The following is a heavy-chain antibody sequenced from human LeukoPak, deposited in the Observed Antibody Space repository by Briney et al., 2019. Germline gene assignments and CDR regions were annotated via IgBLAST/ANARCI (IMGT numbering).Heavy chain of an antibody. CDR3: ARVRVSEDGFEY. CDR1: GFTYSSYW. J-gene: IGHJ4*02. CDR2: INQDGSET. V-gene: IGHV3-7*01. D-gene: IGHD5/OR15-5a*01. Sequence: PGGSLRLSCAASGFTYSSYWMIWVRQAPGKGLEWVANINQDGSETYYVDSVRGRFTISRDNAKNSLYLQMNSLRAEDTAVYYCARVRVSEDGFEYWGQGTLVTVSS.